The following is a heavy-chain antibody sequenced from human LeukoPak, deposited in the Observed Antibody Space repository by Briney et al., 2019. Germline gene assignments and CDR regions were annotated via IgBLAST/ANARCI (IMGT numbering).Heavy chain of an antibody. CDR3: ASDYVWGSYRH. J-gene: IGHJ4*02. D-gene: IGHD3-16*02. Sequence: QTGGSLRLSCAASRFTFRSYVMGWVRQAPGKGLEWVSVIYDGGSTNYADSVKGRFTISRDNSKNTLYLQMNSLRAEDTAVYYCASDYVWGSYRHWGQGTLVTVSS. CDR2: IYDGGST. CDR1: RFTFRSYV. V-gene: IGHV3-53*01.